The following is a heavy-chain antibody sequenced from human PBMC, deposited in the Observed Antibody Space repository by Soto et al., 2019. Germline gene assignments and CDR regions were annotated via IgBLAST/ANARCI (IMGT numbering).Heavy chain of an antibody. Sequence: QVQLQESGPGLVKPSETLSLTCTVSGGSISSYYWSWIRQPPGKGLEWIGYIYYSGSTNYNPSLKSRVTISVDTSKNQFSLKLSSVTAADTAVYYCARGGNYDFWSGYYGWFDPWGQGTLVTVSS. J-gene: IGHJ5*02. D-gene: IGHD3-3*01. CDR3: ARGGNYDFWSGYYGWFDP. CDR2: IYYSGST. V-gene: IGHV4-59*01. CDR1: GGSISSYY.